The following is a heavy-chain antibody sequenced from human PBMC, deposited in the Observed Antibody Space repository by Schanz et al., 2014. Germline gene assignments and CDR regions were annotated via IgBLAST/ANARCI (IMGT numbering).Heavy chain of an antibody. CDR1: RLTFGNYW. CDR2: ITYDGSNK. D-gene: IGHD1-26*01. Sequence: VQLVESGGGLVQPGGSLRLSCATSRLTFGNYWMSWVRQAPGKGLEWVAAITYDGSNKYYAESVKGRFAISRDNSKDTLYLQMNSLRTEDTAVYYCAGDWASGRYYSDYWGQGTLVTVSS. J-gene: IGHJ4*02. V-gene: IGHV3-30*09. CDR3: AGDWASGRYYSDY.